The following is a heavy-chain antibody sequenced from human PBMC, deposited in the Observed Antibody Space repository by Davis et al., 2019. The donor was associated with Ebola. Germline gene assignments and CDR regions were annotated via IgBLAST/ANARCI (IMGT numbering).Heavy chain of an antibody. V-gene: IGHV4-34*01. Sequence: SETLSLTCAVCGGSFSGYYWSWIRQPPGKGLEWIGEINHSGSTNYNPSLKSRVTISVDTSKNQFSLKLSSVTAADTAVYYCARGRGGYGYPDYWGQGTLVTVSS. CDR3: ARGRGGYGYPDY. CDR2: INHSGST. D-gene: IGHD5-12*01. CDR1: GGSFSGYY. J-gene: IGHJ4*02.